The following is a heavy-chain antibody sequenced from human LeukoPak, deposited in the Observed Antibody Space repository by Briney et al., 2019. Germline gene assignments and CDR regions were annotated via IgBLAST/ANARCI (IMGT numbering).Heavy chain of an antibody. CDR2: IIPIFGTA. D-gene: IGHD4-17*01. CDR3: ARGYYGDYDESDY. V-gene: IGHV1-69*01. J-gene: IGHJ4*02. CDR1: GGTFSSYA. Sequence: ASVKVSCKASGGTFSSYAISWVRQAPGQGLEWVGGIIPIFGTANYAQKFQGRVTITADESTSTAYMELSSLRSEDTAVYYCARGYYGDYDESDYWGQGTLVTVSS.